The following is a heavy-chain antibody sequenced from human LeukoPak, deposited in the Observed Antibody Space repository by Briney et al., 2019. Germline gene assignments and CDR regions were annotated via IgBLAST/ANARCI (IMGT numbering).Heavy chain of an antibody. V-gene: IGHV3-23*01. CDR3: ARGYTFGHDAFDI. Sequence: GGSLRLSCVASGFTFSSYAMSWVRQAPGKGLEWVSVISGSGDTTYYADSVKGRFTVSRDNSKLYLQMNSLRAADTAVYYCARGYTFGHDAFDIWGQGTMVTVSS. J-gene: IGHJ3*02. CDR1: GFTFSSYA. D-gene: IGHD5-18*01. CDR2: ISGSGDTT.